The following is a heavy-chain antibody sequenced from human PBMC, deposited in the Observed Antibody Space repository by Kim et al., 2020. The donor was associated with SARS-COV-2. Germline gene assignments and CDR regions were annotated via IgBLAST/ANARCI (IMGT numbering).Heavy chain of an antibody. CDR1: GYTFTSYA. D-gene: IGHD4-17*01. CDR2: INTNTGNP. CDR3: ARINGDHDYGDYGHHGMDV. J-gene: IGHJ6*02. Sequence: ASVKVSCKASGYTFTSYAMNWVRQAPGQGLEWMGWINTNTGNPTYAQGFTGRFVFSLDTSVSTAYLQISSLKAEDTAVYYCARINGDHDYGDYGHHGMDVWGQGTTVTVSS. V-gene: IGHV7-4-1*02.